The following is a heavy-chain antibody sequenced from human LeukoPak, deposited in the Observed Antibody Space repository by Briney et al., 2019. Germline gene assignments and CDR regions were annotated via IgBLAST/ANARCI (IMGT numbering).Heavy chain of an antibody. V-gene: IGHV3-30-3*01. CDR2: ISYDGSNK. Sequence: GRSLRLSCAASGFTFSSYAMHWVRQAPGKGLEWVAVISYDGSNKYYADSVKGRFTISRDNSKNTLYLQMNSLRAEDTAVYYCAREGSSWHPCYFDYRGQGTLVTVSS. CDR1: GFTFSSYA. J-gene: IGHJ4*02. CDR3: AREGSSWHPCYFDY. D-gene: IGHD6-13*01.